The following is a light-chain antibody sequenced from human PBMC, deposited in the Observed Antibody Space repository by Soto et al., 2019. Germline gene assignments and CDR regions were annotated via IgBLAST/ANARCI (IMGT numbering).Light chain of an antibody. CDR1: RSVRSSY. V-gene: IGKV3-11*01. CDR3: QQYSNWPPGT. CDR2: RAS. J-gene: IGKJ1*01. Sequence: EIALTLSPGTLSLSPGESATLSCRASRSVRSSYLAWYQQRPGQAPRLLIYRASHRANGVPARFSGSGSGTVFTLTISSLQSEDFAVYYCQQYSNWPPGTFGQGTKVDIK.